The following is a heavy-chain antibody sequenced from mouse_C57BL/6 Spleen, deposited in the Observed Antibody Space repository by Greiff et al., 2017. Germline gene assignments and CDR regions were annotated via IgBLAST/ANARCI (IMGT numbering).Heavy chain of an antibody. CDR2: IRLKSDNYAT. CDR3: TTGTEDFDY. Sequence: EVKLEESGGGLVQPGGSMKLSCVASGFTFSNYWMNWVRQSPEKGLEWVAQIRLKSDNYATHYAESVKGRFTISRDDSKSSVYLQMNNLRAEDTGIYYCTTGTEDFDYWGQGTTLTVSS. D-gene: IGHD4-1*01. J-gene: IGHJ2*01. V-gene: IGHV6-3*01. CDR1: GFTFSNYW.